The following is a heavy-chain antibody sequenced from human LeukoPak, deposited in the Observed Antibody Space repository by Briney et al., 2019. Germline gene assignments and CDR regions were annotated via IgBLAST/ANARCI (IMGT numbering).Heavy chain of an antibody. CDR3: ARSSIAVAGTAFDI. CDR1: GGSISSYY. V-gene: IGHV4-59*01. D-gene: IGHD6-19*01. J-gene: IGHJ3*02. CDR2: IYYSGST. Sequence: NPSETLSLTCTVSGGSISSYYWSWIRQPPGKGLEWIGYIYYSGSTNYNPSLKSRVTISVDTSKNQFPLKLSSVTAADTAVYYCARSSIAVAGTAFDIWGQGTMVTVSS.